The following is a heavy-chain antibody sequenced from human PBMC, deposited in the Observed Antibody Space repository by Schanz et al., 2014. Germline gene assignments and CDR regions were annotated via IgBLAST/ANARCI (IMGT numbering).Heavy chain of an antibody. J-gene: IGHJ3*01. CDR2: IYINSGST. CDR3: ARDEGRDGYNLAFDV. D-gene: IGHD5-12*01. Sequence: VQLVESGGGVVQPGGSLRLSCAVSGFSVSTNYMSWVRQAPGKGLEWVSSIYINSGSTNYADSVKGRFIISRDSSKNTLFLQMNSLRAEDTAVYFCARDEGRDGYNLAFDVWGQGTLVTVSS. CDR1: GFSVSTNY. V-gene: IGHV3-53*01.